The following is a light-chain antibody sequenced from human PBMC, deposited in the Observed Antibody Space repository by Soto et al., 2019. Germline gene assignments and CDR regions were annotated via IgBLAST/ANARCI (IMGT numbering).Light chain of an antibody. CDR1: SSDVGSYNL. CDR2: EGS. J-gene: IGLJ1*01. V-gene: IGLV2-23*01. CDR3: CSYAGSSTYV. Sequence: VLTQPASVSGSPGQAITISCTGTSSDVGSYNLVSWYQQHPGKAPKLMIYEGSKRPSGVSNRFSGSKSGNTASLTISGLQAEDEADYYCCSYAGSSTYVFGTGTKVTVL.